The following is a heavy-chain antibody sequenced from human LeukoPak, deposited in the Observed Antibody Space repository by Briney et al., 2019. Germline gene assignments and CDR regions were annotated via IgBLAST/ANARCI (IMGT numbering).Heavy chain of an antibody. CDR1: GGSISSYY. D-gene: IGHD4-17*01. CDR3: ARVGNDYGDYGY. Sequence: SETLSLTCTVSGGSISSYYWSWIRQPPGKGLEWIGYIYYSGSTNYNPSLKSRVTISVDTSKNQFSLKLSSVTAADTAVYYCARVGNDYGDYGYWGQGTLVTVSS. V-gene: IGHV4-59*01. J-gene: IGHJ4*02. CDR2: IYYSGST.